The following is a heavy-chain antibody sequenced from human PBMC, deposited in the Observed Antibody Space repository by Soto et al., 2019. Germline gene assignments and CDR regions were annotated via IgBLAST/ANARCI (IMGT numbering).Heavy chain of an antibody. V-gene: IGHV3-30*18. Sequence: PGGSLRLSCAASGFTFSTYVMHWVRQAPGKGLEWVALISEDGGKKYYADSVKGRFTISRDNSKDLLYLQINSLRAEDTAVYYCAKPLGSGYADAFNMWGRGTMVTVSS. D-gene: IGHD3-3*01. CDR1: GFTFSTYV. J-gene: IGHJ3*02. CDR3: AKPLGSGYADAFNM. CDR2: ISEDGGKK.